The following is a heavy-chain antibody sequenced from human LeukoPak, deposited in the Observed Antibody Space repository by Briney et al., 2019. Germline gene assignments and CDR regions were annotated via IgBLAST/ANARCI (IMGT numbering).Heavy chain of an antibody. CDR3: AKDEDTAMVSAY. V-gene: IGHV3-23*01. CDR1: GFTFSSYA. CDR2: ISGRGAST. J-gene: IGHJ4*02. D-gene: IGHD5-18*01. Sequence: GGSLRLSCAASGFTFSSYAMSWVRQAPGKGLEWVSAISGRGASTYYADSVRGRFTISRDNSKDTLYLQMNSLRAEDTAVYYCAKDEDTAMVSAYWGQGTLVTVSS.